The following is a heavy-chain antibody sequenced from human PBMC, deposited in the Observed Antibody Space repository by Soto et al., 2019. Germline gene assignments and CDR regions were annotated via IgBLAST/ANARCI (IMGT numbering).Heavy chain of an antibody. CDR3: ARELARGYSYGVSDY. J-gene: IGHJ4*02. CDR1: GGSVSSGSYY. Sequence: QVQLQESGPGLVKPSETLSLTCTVSGGSVSSGSYYWSWIRQPPGKGLEWIGYIYCSGSTNYNPSLKSRVTISVDTSKNQFSLKLSSVTAADTAVYYCARELARGYSYGVSDYWGQGTLVTVSS. CDR2: IYCSGST. D-gene: IGHD5-18*01. V-gene: IGHV4-61*01.